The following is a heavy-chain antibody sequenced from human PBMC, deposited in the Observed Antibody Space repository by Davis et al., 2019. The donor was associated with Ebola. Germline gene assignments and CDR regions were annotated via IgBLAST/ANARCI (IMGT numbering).Heavy chain of an antibody. Sequence: PSETLSLTCAVYGGSFSGYYWSWIRQPPGKGLEWIGYIYYSGSTNYNPSLKSRVTISVDTSKNQFSLKLSSVTAADTAVYYCARRGAGSNYDWGTLDYWGQGTLVTVSS. CDR3: ARRGAGSNYDWGTLDY. J-gene: IGHJ4*02. CDR1: GGSFSGYY. D-gene: IGHD4-11*01. V-gene: IGHV4-59*01. CDR2: IYYSGST.